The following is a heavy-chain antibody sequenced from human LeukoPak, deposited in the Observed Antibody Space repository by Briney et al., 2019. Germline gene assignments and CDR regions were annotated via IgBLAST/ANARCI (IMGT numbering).Heavy chain of an antibody. Sequence: GGSLRLSCAASGFTFSSYSMNWVRQAPGKGLEWVSSISSSSSYIYYADSVKGRFTISRDNAKNSLYLQMNSLRAEDTAVYYCASEDGHMITFGGVIVPWGQGTLVTVSS. CDR1: GFTFSSYS. D-gene: IGHD3-16*02. V-gene: IGHV3-21*01. CDR3: ASEDGHMITFGGVIVP. J-gene: IGHJ5*02. CDR2: ISSSSSYI.